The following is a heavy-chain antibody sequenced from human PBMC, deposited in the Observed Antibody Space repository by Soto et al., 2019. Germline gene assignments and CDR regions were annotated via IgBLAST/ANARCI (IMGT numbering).Heavy chain of an antibody. CDR2: IIPIFGTA. J-gene: IGHJ3*02. CDR1: GGTFSSYA. CDR3: AIEGSITMVREGSNAFDI. Sequence: SVKVSCKASGGTFSSYAISWVRQAPGQGLEWMGGIIPIFGTANYAQKLQGRVTMTTDTSTSTAYMELRSLRSDDTAVYYCAIEGSITMVREGSNAFDIWGQGTMVTVSS. V-gene: IGHV1-69*05. D-gene: IGHD3-10*01.